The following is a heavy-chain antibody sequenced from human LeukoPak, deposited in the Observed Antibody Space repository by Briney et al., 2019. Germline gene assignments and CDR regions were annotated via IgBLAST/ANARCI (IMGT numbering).Heavy chain of an antibody. CDR2: IYYNGST. D-gene: IGHD1-1*01. Sequence: SETLSLTCTVSGGSISSSSYYWGWIRQPPGKGLEWIGSIYYNGSTYYNPSLKGRVTISLDTSKNQFSLKLSSVTAADTAVYYCARFTENLRERGIDYWGQGTLVTVSS. V-gene: IGHV4-39*01. J-gene: IGHJ4*02. CDR1: GGSISSSSYY. CDR3: ARFTENLRERGIDY.